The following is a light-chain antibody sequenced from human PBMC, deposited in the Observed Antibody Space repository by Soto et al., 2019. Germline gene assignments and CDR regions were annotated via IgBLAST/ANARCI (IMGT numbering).Light chain of an antibody. CDR2: DAS. J-gene: IGKJ1*01. CDR1: RSISTW. Sequence: DIQMTQAPSTLSASVGDRVTITCRASRSISTWLAWYQQKPGKAPKVLVYDASTSESGVPSRISGSGSGTEFTLTISSLQPDDVATYYCQQYSSYSWSFGQGTKVDIK. V-gene: IGKV1-5*01. CDR3: QQYSSYSWS.